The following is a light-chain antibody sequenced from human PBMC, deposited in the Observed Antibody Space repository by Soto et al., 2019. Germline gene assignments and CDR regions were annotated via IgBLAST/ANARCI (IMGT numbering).Light chain of an antibody. V-gene: IGKV1-5*03. CDR3: HQYHNFPRT. CDR1: QTVKHY. Sequence: GDRVTITCRASQTVKHYLAWYQQKPGKAPNLLIYKASTLESGVPSRFSGSGSGTEFTLTVSSLQPDDFATYYCHQYHNFPRTFGQGTKVDIK. CDR2: KAS. J-gene: IGKJ1*01.